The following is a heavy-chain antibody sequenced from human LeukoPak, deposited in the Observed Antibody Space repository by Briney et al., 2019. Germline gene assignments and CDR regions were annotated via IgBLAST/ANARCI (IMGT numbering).Heavy chain of an antibody. D-gene: IGHD1/OR15-1a*01. CDR1: GYTFSSYD. CDR2: IIAYNGNT. V-gene: IGHV1-18*01. CDR3: ARVMLDQDPFDY. Sequence: ASVKVSCKASGYTFSSYDISWVRQAPGQGLEWMGWIIAYNGNTNYAQKLQGRVTMTTDTSTSTAYMELRSLRSDDTAVYYCARVMLDQDPFDYWGQGTLVTVSS. J-gene: IGHJ4*02.